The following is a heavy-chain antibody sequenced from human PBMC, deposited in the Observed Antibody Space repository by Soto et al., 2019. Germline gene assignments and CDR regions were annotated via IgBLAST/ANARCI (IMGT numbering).Heavy chain of an antibody. D-gene: IGHD4-17*01. CDR3: VKTTVIVGYYYGMDV. CDR2: ISGSGGST. V-gene: IGHV3-23*01. CDR1: GFTFRNYA. J-gene: IGHJ6*02. Sequence: EVQLLESGGGWVQPGGFLRLSCAASGFTFRNYAMSWVRQAPGKGLEWVSTISGSGGSTYYADSVKGRFTISRDNSQNTLYLQMNSLRAEDTAVYYCVKTTVIVGYYYGMDVWGQGTTVTVSS.